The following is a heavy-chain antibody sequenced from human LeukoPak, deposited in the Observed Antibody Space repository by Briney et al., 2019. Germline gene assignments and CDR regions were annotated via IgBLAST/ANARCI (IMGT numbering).Heavy chain of an antibody. D-gene: IGHD3-16*02. CDR3: ARRGVWGSYRYFDY. CDR1: GGSFSGYY. CDR2: IYYSGST. V-gene: IGHV4-59*01. J-gene: IGHJ4*02. Sequence: SETLSLTCAVYGGSFSGYYWSWIRQPPGKGLEWIGYIYYSGSTNYNPSLKSRVTISIDTSKNQFSLKLSSVTAADTAVYYCARRGVWGSYRYFDYWGQGTLVTVSS.